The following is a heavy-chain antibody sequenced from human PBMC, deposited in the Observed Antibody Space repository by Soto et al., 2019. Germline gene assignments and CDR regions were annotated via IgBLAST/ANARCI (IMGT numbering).Heavy chain of an antibody. D-gene: IGHD2-15*01. CDR3: GSPRSGPSPDVGH. CDR2: INPKSGGT. V-gene: IGHV1-2*04. J-gene: IGHJ4*01. CDR1: GYSFTDYH. Sequence: QVQLVQSGAEVKKPGASVKVSCKASGYSFTDYHIHWVRQAPGQGLEWLGRINPKSGGTSTAQKFQGWVTMTTDTSISTASMELTRLTSDDTAVYYCGSPRSGPSPDVGHWGHGTVVTVSS.